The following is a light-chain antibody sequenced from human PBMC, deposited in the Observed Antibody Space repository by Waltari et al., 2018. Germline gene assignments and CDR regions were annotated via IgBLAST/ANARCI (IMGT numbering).Light chain of an antibody. Sequence: QSALTQPASVSGSPGQSITIPCTGSNSDVGYYNLVSWYQQHPGKAPKLVLYEVNQRPSGVSSRFSGSKSGITASLTISGLQAEDEADFYCCSYAGSTTWLFGGGTRLTVL. V-gene: IGLV2-23*02. CDR1: NSDVGYYNL. CDR3: CSYAGSTTWL. CDR2: EVN. J-gene: IGLJ2*01.